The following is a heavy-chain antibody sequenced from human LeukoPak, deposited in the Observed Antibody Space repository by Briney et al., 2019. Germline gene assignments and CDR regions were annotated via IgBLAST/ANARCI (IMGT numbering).Heavy chain of an antibody. J-gene: IGHJ5*02. D-gene: IGHD3-9*01. V-gene: IGHV3-7*04. Sequence: PGGSLRLSCAASGFIFSNYWMSWVRQAPGKGLEWVANIKEDGSEKYYVDSVKGRFTISRDNAKNSLYLQMNSLRAEDTAVYYCARDFLRYFDWSTWGQGTLVTVSS. CDR3: ARDFLRYFDWST. CDR2: IKEDGSEK. CDR1: GFIFSNYW.